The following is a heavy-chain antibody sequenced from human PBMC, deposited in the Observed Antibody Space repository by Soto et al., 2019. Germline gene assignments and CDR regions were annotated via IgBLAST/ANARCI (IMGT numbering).Heavy chain of an antibody. Sequence: GGSLRLSCAASGFSLSSYSMNWVRQAPGKGLEWVSYSSSSHTIYYADSVKGRFTISRDNAKNSLYLQMNSLRDEDTAVYYCARTYYSETSGYWSWFHPWGQGTHVTVSS. CDR1: GFSLSSYS. CDR2: SSSSHTI. CDR3: ARTYYSETSGYWSWFHP. V-gene: IGHV3-48*02. D-gene: IGHD3-22*01. J-gene: IGHJ5*02.